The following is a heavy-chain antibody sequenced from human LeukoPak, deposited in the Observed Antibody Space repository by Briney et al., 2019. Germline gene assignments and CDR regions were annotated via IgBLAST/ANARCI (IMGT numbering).Heavy chain of an antibody. J-gene: IGHJ4*02. D-gene: IGHD2-2*01. CDR1: GGSISRHF. Sequence: KPSETLSLTCSVSGGSISRHFWNWIRQPPGKGLEWIGYIHHSGDTNYNPSLKTCVTMSIDTSKNHFSLSLSSVTAADTAVYYCARAPGVEVPAAPDSWGQGTLVIVSS. V-gene: IGHV4-59*11. CDR2: IHHSGDT. CDR3: ARAPGVEVPAAPDS.